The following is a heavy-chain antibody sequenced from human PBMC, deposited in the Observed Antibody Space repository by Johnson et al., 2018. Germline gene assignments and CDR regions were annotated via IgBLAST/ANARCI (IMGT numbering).Heavy chain of an antibody. D-gene: IGHD6-13*01. J-gene: IGHJ5*02. CDR3: ARHQVPYSSSVNWFDP. CDR1: GYSFTSYW. Sequence: VQLVESGAEVKKXGESXKIXCKGSGYSFTSYWIGWVRQMPGKGLEWMGIIYPGDSDTGYSPSFQGQVTISADKSISTAYLQWSSLKASDTAMYYCARHQVPYSSSVNWFDPWGQGTLVTVSS. CDR2: IYPGDSDT. V-gene: IGHV5-51*01.